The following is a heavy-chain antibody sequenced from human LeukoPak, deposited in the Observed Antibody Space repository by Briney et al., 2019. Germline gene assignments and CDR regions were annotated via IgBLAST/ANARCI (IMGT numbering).Heavy chain of an antibody. Sequence: SETLSLTCTVSGGSISSYYWSWIRQPPGKGLEWIGYIYYSGTTNYNPSLKSRVTTSVDTSKNQFSLKLSSVTAADTAVYYCARGVYIAAAQYGYWGQGTLVTVSS. D-gene: IGHD6-13*01. V-gene: IGHV4-59*01. CDR2: IYYSGTT. CDR3: ARGVYIAAAQYGY. J-gene: IGHJ4*02. CDR1: GGSISSYY.